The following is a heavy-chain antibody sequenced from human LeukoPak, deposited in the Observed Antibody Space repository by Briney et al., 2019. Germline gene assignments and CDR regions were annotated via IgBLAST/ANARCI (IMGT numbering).Heavy chain of an antibody. CDR1: GFTFSRYW. Sequence: GWSLTLSCAASGFTFSRYWMTWVRQSPGKELAWVANINQDGSEKYYGDSVTGRFTISRDNAENSLFLQMNSLRADDTGVYCCARAREAPANVFPDHWGQGVVVTVSS. CDR3: ARAREAPANVFPDH. D-gene: IGHD2-15*01. J-gene: IGHJ4*02. CDR2: INQDGSEK. V-gene: IGHV3-7*01.